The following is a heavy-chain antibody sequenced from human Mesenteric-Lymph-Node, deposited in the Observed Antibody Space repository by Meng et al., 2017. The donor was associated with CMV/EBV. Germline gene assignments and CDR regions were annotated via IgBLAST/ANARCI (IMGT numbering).Heavy chain of an antibody. CDR2: INHSGST. CDR3: ARDGVSGGSFGFDA. Sequence: GSLRLSCAVYGGSFSGYYWTWIRQPPGKGLEWIGEINHSGSTNYNPSLKSRVTISVDTSKNQFSLKLSSVTAADTAVYYCARDGVSGGSFGFDAWGQGNLVTVSS. V-gene: IGHV4-34*01. J-gene: IGHJ5*02. D-gene: IGHD2-15*01. CDR1: GGSFSGYY.